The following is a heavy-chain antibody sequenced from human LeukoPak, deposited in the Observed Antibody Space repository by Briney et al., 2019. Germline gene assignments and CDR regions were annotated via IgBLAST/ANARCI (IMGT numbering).Heavy chain of an antibody. CDR1: GGSFSGYY. CDR2: INHSGDT. J-gene: IGHJ4*02. CDR3: VRGRVKGKY. D-gene: IGHD2/OR15-2a*01. Sequence: SETLSLTCAVYGGSFSGYYRTWIRQPPGKGLEWIGEINHSGDTNYNPSLKSRVTISVDTAKDQFSLKRGSVPAADTAVYYCVRGRVKGKYWGQGTLVTVSS. V-gene: IGHV4-34*01.